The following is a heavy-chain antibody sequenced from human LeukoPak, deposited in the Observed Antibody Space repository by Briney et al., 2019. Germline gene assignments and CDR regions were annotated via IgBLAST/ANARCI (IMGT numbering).Heavy chain of an antibody. CDR3: ARQGYYYDSPDAFDI. Sequence: GASVTASCKASGYTFTSYYMHWVRQAPGQGLEWMGIINPSGGSTSYAQKFQGRVTMTRDTSTSTVYMELSSLRSEDTAVYYCARQGYYYDSPDAFDIWGQGTMVTVSS. J-gene: IGHJ3*02. CDR2: INPSGGST. V-gene: IGHV1-46*01. CDR1: GYTFTSYY. D-gene: IGHD3-22*01.